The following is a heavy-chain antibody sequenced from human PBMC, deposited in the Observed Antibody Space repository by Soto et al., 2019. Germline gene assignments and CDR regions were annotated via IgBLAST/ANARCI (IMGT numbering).Heavy chain of an antibody. Sequence: SETLSLTCAVYGGSFSGYYWSWIRQPPGKGLEWIGEINHSGSTNYNPSLKSRVTISVDTSKNQFSLKLSSVTAADTAVYYCARGRRYCSSTSCYFWFDPWGQGTLVTVSS. V-gene: IGHV4-34*01. CDR2: INHSGST. CDR1: GGSFSGYY. CDR3: ARGRRYCSSTSCYFWFDP. J-gene: IGHJ5*02. D-gene: IGHD2-2*01.